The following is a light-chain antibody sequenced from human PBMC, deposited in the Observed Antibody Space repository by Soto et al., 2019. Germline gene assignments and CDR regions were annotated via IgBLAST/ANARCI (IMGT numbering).Light chain of an antibody. CDR3: SSYTGSSTLVV. CDR1: NSDVGGYNY. V-gene: IGLV2-14*03. CDR2: DVS. Sequence: QSVLTQPASVSGSPGQSITISCTGTNSDVGGYNYVSWYQQHPGKAPKLMIHDVSNRPSGVSNRFSGFKSGNTASLTISGLQAEDEADYYCSSYTGSSTLVVFGGGTKVTVL. J-gene: IGLJ2*01.